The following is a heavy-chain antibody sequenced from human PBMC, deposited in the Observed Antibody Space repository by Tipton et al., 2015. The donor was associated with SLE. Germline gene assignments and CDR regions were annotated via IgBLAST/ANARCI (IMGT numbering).Heavy chain of an antibody. V-gene: IGHV4-59*08. D-gene: IGHD5-24*01. CDR1: GGSISSYY. Sequence: TLSLTCTVSGGSISSYYWSWIRQSPGKGLEWIGYISYGGGTNYNPSLKSRVTISVDTSKNQFSLKLSSVTAADTAVYYCARSWPRDYYYYGMDVWGQGTTVTVSS. J-gene: IGHJ6*02. CDR2: ISYGGGT. CDR3: ARSWPRDYYYYGMDV.